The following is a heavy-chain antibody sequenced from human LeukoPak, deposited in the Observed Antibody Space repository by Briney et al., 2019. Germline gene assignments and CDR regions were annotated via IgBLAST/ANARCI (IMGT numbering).Heavy chain of an antibody. V-gene: IGHV3-48*01. D-gene: IGHD1-26*01. CDR2: ISSSSGTI. Sequence: GGSLRLSCAASGFTFNSYSMNWVRQAPGKGLERISFISSSSGTIYYADSVKGRFTVSRDNAKNSLSLQMNSLRAEDTAIYYCARVGIVGTVRYYFDYWGQGNLVTVSS. CDR3: ARVGIVGTVRYYFDY. J-gene: IGHJ4*02. CDR1: GFTFNSYS.